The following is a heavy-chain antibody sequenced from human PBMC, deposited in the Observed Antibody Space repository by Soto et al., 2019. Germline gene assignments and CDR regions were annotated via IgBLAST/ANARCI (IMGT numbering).Heavy chain of an antibody. CDR1: GFTFSSYA. D-gene: IGHD6-13*01. CDR3: ARDLSSSWLS. J-gene: IGHJ4*02. Sequence: QVQLVESGGGVVQPGRSLRLSCAASGFTFSSYAMHWVRQAPGKGLEWVAVISYDGSNKYYADSVKGRFTISRDNSKNPLYLQMNSLRAEDTAVYYCARDLSSSWLSWGQGTLVTVSS. CDR2: ISYDGSNK. V-gene: IGHV3-30-3*01.